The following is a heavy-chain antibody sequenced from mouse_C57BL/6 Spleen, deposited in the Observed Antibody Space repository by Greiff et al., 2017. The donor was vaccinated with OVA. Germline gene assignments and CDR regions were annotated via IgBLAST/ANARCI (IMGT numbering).Heavy chain of an antibody. J-gene: IGHJ4*01. V-gene: IGHV3-6*01. CDR1: GYSITSGYY. D-gene: IGHD1-1*01. Sequence: ESGPGLVKPSQSLSLTCSVTGYSITSGYYWNWIRQFPGNKLEWMGYISYDGSNNYNPSLKNRISITRDTSKNQFFLKLNSVTTEDTATYYCAEGYGDAMDYWGQGTSVTVSS. CDR3: AEGYGDAMDY. CDR2: ISYDGSN.